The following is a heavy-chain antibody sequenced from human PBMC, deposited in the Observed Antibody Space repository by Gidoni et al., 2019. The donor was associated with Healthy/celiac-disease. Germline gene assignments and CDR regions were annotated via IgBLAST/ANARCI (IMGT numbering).Heavy chain of an antibody. CDR1: GFTFSSYA. CDR3: ARGYFQTTGADAFDI. J-gene: IGHJ3*02. CDR2: ISGSGGST. V-gene: IGHV3-23*01. D-gene: IGHD3-22*01. Sequence: EVPLLESGGGLVQPGGSLRLSCAASGFTFSSYAMSWVRQAPGKGLEWVSAISGSGGSTYYADSVKGRFTISRDNSKNTLYLQMNSLRAEDTAVYYCARGYFQTTGADAFDIWGQGTMVTVSS.